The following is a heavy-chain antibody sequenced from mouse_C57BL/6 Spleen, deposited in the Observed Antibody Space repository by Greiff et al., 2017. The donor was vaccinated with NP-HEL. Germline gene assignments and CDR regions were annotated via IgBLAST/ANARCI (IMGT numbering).Heavy chain of an antibody. D-gene: IGHD4-1*01. V-gene: IGHV5-2*01. CDR1: EYEFPSHD. CDR3: ARQNLGRNWYFDV. Sequence: EVHLVYSLLFLVQPGESLKLSCESNEYEFPSHDMSWVRKTPEKRLELVAAINSDGGSTYYPDTMERRFIISRDNTKKTLYLQMSSLRSEDTALYYCARQNLGRNWYFDVWGTGTTVTVSS. J-gene: IGHJ1*03. CDR2: INSDGGST.